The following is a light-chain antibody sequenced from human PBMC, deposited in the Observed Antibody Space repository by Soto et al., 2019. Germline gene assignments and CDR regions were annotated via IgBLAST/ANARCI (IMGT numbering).Light chain of an antibody. J-gene: IGKJ1*01. Sequence: EIVLTQSPGTLSLSPGDRATLSCRASQSVSSSYLAWYQQKPGQAPRLLIFGASSRATGVPDRFSGSGSATDFTLTISRLEPEVFAVYYCHQHGSSPRTFGLGTKVEI. CDR1: QSVSSSY. CDR3: HQHGSSPRT. CDR2: GAS. V-gene: IGKV3-20*01.